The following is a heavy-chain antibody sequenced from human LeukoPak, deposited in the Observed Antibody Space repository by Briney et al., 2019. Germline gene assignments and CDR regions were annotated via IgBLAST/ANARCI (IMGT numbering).Heavy chain of an antibody. V-gene: IGHV3-74*01. CDR1: AFTLSSYC. CDR3: ERDSWRGVALDY. D-gene: IGHD3-3*01. Sequence: GGSLTLSCAASAFTLSSYCTHWVRQAQGKVLVWVSRINSDGRNTSYADSVKGRFSISRDDAKNTLYLQMNSVRAEETAVYYCERDSWRGVALDYWGQGTLVTVSS. CDR2: INSDGRNT. J-gene: IGHJ4*02.